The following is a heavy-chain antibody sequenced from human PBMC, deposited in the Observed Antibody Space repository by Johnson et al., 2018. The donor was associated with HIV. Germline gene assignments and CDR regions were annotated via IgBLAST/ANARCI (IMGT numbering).Heavy chain of an antibody. CDR3: ARDSLVGGPPQVDAFDI. Sequence: QVQLVESGGGLVKPGGSLRLSCAASGFTFSDYYMSWIRQAPGQGLEGVSTISSRGRTIYYADSVKGRTTISRDSGNNSLYLQMNSLRAEDTAVYYCARDSLVGGPPQVDAFDIWGQGTMVTVSS. CDR1: GFTFSDYY. J-gene: IGHJ3*02. D-gene: IGHD3-10*01. V-gene: IGHV3-11*04. CDR2: ISSRGRTI.